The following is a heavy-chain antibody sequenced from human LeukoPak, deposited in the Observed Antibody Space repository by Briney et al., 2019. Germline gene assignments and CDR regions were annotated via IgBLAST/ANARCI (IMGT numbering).Heavy chain of an antibody. CDR1: GGSISSHY. Sequence: SETLSLTCTVSGGSISSHYWSWIRQPPGKGLEWIGYIHYSGSTNYNPSLKSRVTISVDTSKNQFSLKLSSVTAADTAVYYCARETTDQFDYWGQGTLVTVSS. CDR2: IHYSGST. CDR3: ARETTDQFDY. V-gene: IGHV4-59*11. D-gene: IGHD2/OR15-2a*01. J-gene: IGHJ4*02.